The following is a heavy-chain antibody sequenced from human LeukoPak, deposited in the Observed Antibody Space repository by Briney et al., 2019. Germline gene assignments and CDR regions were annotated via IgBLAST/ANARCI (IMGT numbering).Heavy chain of an antibody. D-gene: IGHD3-9*01. Sequence: GGSLRLSCAASGFTFSSYGMHWVRQAPGKGLEWVAVISYDGSNKYYADSVKGRFTISRDNSKNTLYLQMNSLRAEDTAVYYCAKDHSRYFDWFEYYFDYWGQGTLVTVSS. J-gene: IGHJ4*02. CDR1: GFTFSSYG. V-gene: IGHV3-30*18. CDR3: AKDHSRYFDWFEYYFDY. CDR2: ISYDGSNK.